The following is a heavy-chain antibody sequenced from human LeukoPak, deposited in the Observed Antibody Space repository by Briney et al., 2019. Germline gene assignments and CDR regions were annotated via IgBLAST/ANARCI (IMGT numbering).Heavy chain of an antibody. CDR3: ARDQSDSSGYYGMDV. J-gene: IGHJ6*02. Sequence: SETLSLTCTVSGGPISSYYWSWIRQPAGKGLEWIGRIYTSGSTNYNPSLKSRVTMSVDTSKNQFSLKLSSVTAADTAVYYCARDQSDSSGYYGMDVWGQGTTVTVSS. V-gene: IGHV4-4*07. D-gene: IGHD3-22*01. CDR1: GGPISSYY. CDR2: IYTSGST.